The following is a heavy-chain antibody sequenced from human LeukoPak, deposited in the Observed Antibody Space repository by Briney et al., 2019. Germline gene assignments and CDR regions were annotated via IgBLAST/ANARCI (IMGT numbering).Heavy chain of an antibody. J-gene: IGHJ5*02. Sequence: ASVKVSCKASGYTFTGYYMHWVRQAPGQGLEWMGWINPNSGGTNYAQKFQGRVTMTRDTSISTAYMELSRLRSYDTAVYYCACSSSGGEWFDPWGQGTLVTVSS. CDR2: INPNSGGT. CDR1: GYTFTGYY. V-gene: IGHV1-2*02. D-gene: IGHD6-6*01. CDR3: ACSSSGGEWFDP.